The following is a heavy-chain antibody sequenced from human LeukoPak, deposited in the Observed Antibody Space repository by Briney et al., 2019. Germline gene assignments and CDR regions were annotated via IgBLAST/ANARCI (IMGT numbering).Heavy chain of an antibody. D-gene: IGHD4-23*01. V-gene: IGHV3-33*06. CDR2: IWFDGSKT. CDR1: GFTFTSHG. J-gene: IGHJ4*02. Sequence: PGGSLRLSCAASGFTFTSHGMHWVRQAPGKGLEWVAVIWFDGSKTYYADSVKGRFTISRDNSKNTLDLQMNSLRAEDTAVYYCAKGDYGGNGIDYWGLGTLVTVSS. CDR3: AKGDYGGNGIDY.